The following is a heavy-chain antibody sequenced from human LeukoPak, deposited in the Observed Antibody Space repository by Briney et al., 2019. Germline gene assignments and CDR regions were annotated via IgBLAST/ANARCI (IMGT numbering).Heavy chain of an antibody. Sequence: SETLSLTCAVYGGSFSGYYWSWIRQPPGKGLEWIGEINHSGSTNYNPSLKSRVTISVDTSKNQFSLKLSSVTAADTAVYYCARRNTATVPLRPKGFFDYWGQGTLVTVSS. J-gene: IGHJ4*02. V-gene: IGHV4-34*01. CDR1: GGSFSGYY. CDR2: INHSGST. CDR3: ARRNTATVPLRPKGFFDY. D-gene: IGHD5-18*01.